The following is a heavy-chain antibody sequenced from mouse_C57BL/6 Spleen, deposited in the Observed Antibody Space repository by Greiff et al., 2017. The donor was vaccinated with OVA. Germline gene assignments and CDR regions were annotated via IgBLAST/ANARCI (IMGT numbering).Heavy chain of an antibody. J-gene: IGHJ4*01. V-gene: IGHV1-52*01. CDR3: ARGRAQVYYAMDY. CDR1: GYTFTSYW. Sequence: VQLQQPGAELVRPGSSVKLSCKASGYTFTSYWMHWVKQRPIQGLEWIGNIDPSDSETHYNQKFKDKATLTVDKSSSTAYMQLSSLTSEDSAVYYCARGRAQVYYAMDYWGQGTSVTVSS. D-gene: IGHD3-2*02. CDR2: IDPSDSET.